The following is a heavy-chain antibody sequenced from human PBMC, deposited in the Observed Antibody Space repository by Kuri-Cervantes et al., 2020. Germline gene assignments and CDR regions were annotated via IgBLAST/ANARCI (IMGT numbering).Heavy chain of an antibody. V-gene: IGHV3-30*18. CDR1: GFTFSSYG. CDR3: AKDSQAVAAADAFDI. D-gene: IGHD6-13*01. Sequence: GESLKISCAASGFTFSSYGMHWVRQAPGTGLEWVAVISYDGSNKYYADSVKGRFTISRDNSKNTLYLQMNSLRAEDTAVYYCAKDSQAVAAADAFDIWGQGTMVTVSS. CDR2: ISYDGSNK. J-gene: IGHJ3*02.